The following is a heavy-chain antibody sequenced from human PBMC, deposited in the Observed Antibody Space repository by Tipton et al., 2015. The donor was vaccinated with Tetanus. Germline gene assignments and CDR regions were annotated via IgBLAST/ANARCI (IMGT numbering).Heavy chain of an antibody. CDR2: VYYNGNT. J-gene: IGHJ4*02. V-gene: IGHV4-4*02. CDR1: GGSISSTNW. D-gene: IGHD2-2*01. Sequence: TLSLTCAVSGGSISSTNWWSWVRQSPGKGLEWIGYVYYNGNTHYNPALKSRVTISVDTSKNQFSLKLSSVTAADTAIYYCAREVPAAGHFDSWGQGTLVTVSS. CDR3: AREVPAAGHFDS.